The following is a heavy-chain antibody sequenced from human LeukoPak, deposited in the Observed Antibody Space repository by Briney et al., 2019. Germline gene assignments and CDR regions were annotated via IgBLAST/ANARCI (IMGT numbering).Heavy chain of an antibody. J-gene: IGHJ5*02. CDR2: ISAYNGNT. Sequence: ASVKVSCKASGYTFTSYGISWVRQAPGQGPEWMGWISAYNGNTNYAQKLQGRVTMTTDTSTSTAYMELRSLRSDDTAVYYCARVYSSSWYKRAAWFDPWGQGTLVTVSS. V-gene: IGHV1-18*01. CDR1: GYTFTSYG. D-gene: IGHD6-13*01. CDR3: ARVYSSSWYKRAAWFDP.